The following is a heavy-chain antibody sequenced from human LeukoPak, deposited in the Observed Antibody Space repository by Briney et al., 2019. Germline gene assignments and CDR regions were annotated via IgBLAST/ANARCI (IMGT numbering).Heavy chain of an antibody. Sequence: ASVTVSCTASGYTFTSYDINWVRQAAGQGLEWVGRMNPNSRNTGYAQKFQGRVTMTMNTAISTAYMELSSLRSDDTAVYYCARVYSDSSGYYVQGFDYWGQGTLVTVSS. J-gene: IGHJ4*02. V-gene: IGHV1-8*01. D-gene: IGHD3-22*01. CDR2: MNPNSRNT. CDR3: ARVYSDSSGYYVQGFDY. CDR1: GYTFTSYD.